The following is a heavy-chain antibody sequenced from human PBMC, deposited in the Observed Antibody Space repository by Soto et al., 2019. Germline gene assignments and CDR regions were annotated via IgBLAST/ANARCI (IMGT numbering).Heavy chain of an antibody. V-gene: IGHV3-21*01. J-gene: IGHJ6*02. CDR2: ISSSSSYI. Sequence: GGSQSLSYAASGFTFSSYSMNWVRQAPGKGLEWVSSISSSSSYIYYADSVKGRFTISRDNAKNSLYLQMNSLRAEDTAVYYCARAYCSSTSCYMGDYYYGMDVWGQGTTVTVSS. CDR3: ARAYCSSTSCYMGDYYYGMDV. CDR1: GFTFSSYS. D-gene: IGHD2-2*02.